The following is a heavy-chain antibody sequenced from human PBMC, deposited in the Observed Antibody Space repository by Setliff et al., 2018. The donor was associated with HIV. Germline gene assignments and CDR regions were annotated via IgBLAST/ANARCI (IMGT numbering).Heavy chain of an antibody. D-gene: IGHD5-12*01. Sequence: SETLSLTCAVYGGSFSNYYWSWIRQPPGKGLEWIGEINHSGSTNYNPSLKSRVTILVDTSKNQFSLKLSSVTAADTAVYYCARQPLYNDYDWRSYYFDYWGQGSLVTVSS. CDR2: INHSGST. J-gene: IGHJ4*02. CDR1: GGSFSNYY. CDR3: ARQPLYNDYDWRSYYFDY. V-gene: IGHV4-34*01.